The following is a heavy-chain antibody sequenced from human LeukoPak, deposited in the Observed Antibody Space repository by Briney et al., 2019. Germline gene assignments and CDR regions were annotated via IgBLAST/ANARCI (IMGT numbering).Heavy chain of an antibody. CDR3: ARDSGTGRYGGYLHSDY. J-gene: IGHJ4*02. V-gene: IGHV4-30-4*08. D-gene: IGHD5-12*01. CDR2: IYYSGST. CDR1: GGSISSGDYY. Sequence: SETLSLTCTVSGGSISSGDYYWSWIRQPPGKGLEWIGYIYYSGSTYYNPSLKSRVTISVDTSKNQFSLKLSSVTAADTAVYYCARDSGTGRYGGYLHSDYWGQGTLVTVSS.